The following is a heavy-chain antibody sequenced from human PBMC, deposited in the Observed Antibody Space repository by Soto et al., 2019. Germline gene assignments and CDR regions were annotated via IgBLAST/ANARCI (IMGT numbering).Heavy chain of an antibody. V-gene: IGHV3-23*01. CDR2: ISASGGDT. CDR3: AKETFIGAALSAVAFCFVS. Sequence: QPGGSLRLSCAASGFTLRSYAMGWVRQAPGQGLEWVSGISASGGDTYYADSVKGRFTISRDISQNTLYLQMGSLRAEDTAVYYGAKETFIGAALSAVAFCFVSWGRGTLDTVPS. D-gene: IGHD3-16*01. J-gene: IGHJ5*02. CDR1: GFTLRSYA.